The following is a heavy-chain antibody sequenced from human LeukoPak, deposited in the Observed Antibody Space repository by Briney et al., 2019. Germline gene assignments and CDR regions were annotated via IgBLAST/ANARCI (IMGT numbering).Heavy chain of an antibody. D-gene: IGHD3-16*01. CDR3: ASTSRSIPGKLVMDV. CDR1: GGPVSSGSYY. J-gene: IGHJ6*02. Sequence: TSETLSLTCTVSGGPVSSGSYYWSWIRQPPGKGLEWIVYIYYSGSTNYNPSLKSRVTISVDTSKNQFSLKLSSVTAADTAVYYCASTSRSIPGKLVMDVWGQGTTVTVSS. CDR2: IYYSGST. V-gene: IGHV4-61*01.